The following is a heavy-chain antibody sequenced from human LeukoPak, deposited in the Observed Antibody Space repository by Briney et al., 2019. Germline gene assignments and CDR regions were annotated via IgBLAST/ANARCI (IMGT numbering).Heavy chain of an antibody. CDR3: ARDLGSGQIGTVPGGFDY. V-gene: IGHV1-46*01. D-gene: IGHD1-7*01. CDR2: INPSGEFT. J-gene: IGHJ4*02. CDR1: GYSFSRYF. Sequence: ASVEVSCKASGYSFSRYFIHWARQAPGQGLEWMGVINPSGEFTTYAQEFQGRVTMTRDMSTSTVHMELSGLRSEDTAVYYCARDLGSGQIGTVPGGFDYWGQGTLLTVSS.